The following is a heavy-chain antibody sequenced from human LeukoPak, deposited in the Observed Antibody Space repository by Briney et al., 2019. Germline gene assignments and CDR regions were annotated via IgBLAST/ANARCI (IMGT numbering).Heavy chain of an antibody. Sequence: SETLSLTCTVSGGSISRYYWSWIRQPPGKGLEWIGQIHYSGRPDYNPSLKSRVTISVDTSKNQLSLKVTSVTGADTAVYYCARFGVDYDMDVWGQGTTVTVSS. D-gene: IGHD3-16*01. CDR1: GGSISRYY. CDR2: IHYSGRP. V-gene: IGHV4-59*01. CDR3: ARFGVDYDMDV. J-gene: IGHJ6*02.